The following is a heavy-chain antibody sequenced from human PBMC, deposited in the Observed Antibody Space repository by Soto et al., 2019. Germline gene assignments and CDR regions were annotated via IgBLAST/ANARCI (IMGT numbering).Heavy chain of an antibody. J-gene: IGHJ4*02. CDR3: ARADYYDSSGFYYDC. CDR2: INPSGGST. D-gene: IGHD3-22*01. Sequence: ASVKVSCKASGYIFTNHYIHWVRQAPGQGLEWMGIINPSGGSTNYLQKFQGRITMARDTSTSTVYMELSSLRSEDTAVYFCARADYYDSSGFYYDCWGQGSLVTVSS. V-gene: IGHV1-46*01. CDR1: GYIFTNHY.